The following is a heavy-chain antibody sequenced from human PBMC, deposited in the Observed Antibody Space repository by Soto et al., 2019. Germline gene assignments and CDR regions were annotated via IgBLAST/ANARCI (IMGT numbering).Heavy chain of an antibody. D-gene: IGHD3-22*01. CDR3: ARHFVAVVIKGWGY. V-gene: IGHV4-39*01. CDR1: GGSIDRSNYY. Sequence: QLQLQESGPGLVKPSETLSLTCTVSGGSIDRSNYYWDWIRQPPGKGLEWIGTTYYNGNAYYNPSLKSRVTMSVDTSTNQSSLKLISVTAADTAVYYCARHFVAVVIKGWGYWGQGTLVTVSS. CDR2: TYYNGNA. J-gene: IGHJ4*02.